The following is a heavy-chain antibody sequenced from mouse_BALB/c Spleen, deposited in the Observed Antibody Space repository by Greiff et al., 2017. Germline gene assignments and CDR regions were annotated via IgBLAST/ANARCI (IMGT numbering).Heavy chain of an antibody. V-gene: IGHV2-9*02. CDR3: AREGYDRAMDY. D-gene: IGHD2-2*01. CDR1: GFSLTSYG. CDR2: IWAGGST. Sequence: QVQLKESGPGLVAPSQSLSITCTVSGFSLTSYGVHWVRQPPGKGLEWLGVIWAGGSTNYNSALMSRLSISKDISKSQVFLKMNSLQTDDTAMYYCAREGYDRAMDYWGQGTSVTVSS. J-gene: IGHJ4*01.